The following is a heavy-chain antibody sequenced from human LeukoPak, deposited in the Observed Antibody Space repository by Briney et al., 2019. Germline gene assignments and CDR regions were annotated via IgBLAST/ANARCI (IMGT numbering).Heavy chain of an antibody. CDR1: GFAFDDYA. V-gene: IGHV3-9*01. Sequence: GGSLRLSCAASGFAFDDYAMHWVRQAPGKGLKWVSGISWNSGSIGYGDSVKGRFTISRDNAKNSLYLQMNSLRTEDTALYYCAKDMGSGGSGSPPSWGQGTLVTVSS. J-gene: IGHJ1*01. CDR3: AKDMGSGGSGSPPS. CDR2: ISWNSGSI. D-gene: IGHD3-10*01.